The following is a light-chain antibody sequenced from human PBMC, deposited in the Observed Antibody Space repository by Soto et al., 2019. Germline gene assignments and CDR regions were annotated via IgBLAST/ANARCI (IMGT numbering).Light chain of an antibody. CDR1: SSSIGAGYD. Sequence: QYVLTQPPSVSGAPGQRVTISCTGSSSSIGAGYDVHWYQQLPGTAPKLLIYGNSNRPSGVPDRFSGSKSGTSASLAITGLRAEDEADYYCQSYDSSLSGWVFGGGTKLTAL. V-gene: IGLV1-40*01. CDR2: GNS. J-gene: IGLJ3*02. CDR3: QSYDSSLSGWV.